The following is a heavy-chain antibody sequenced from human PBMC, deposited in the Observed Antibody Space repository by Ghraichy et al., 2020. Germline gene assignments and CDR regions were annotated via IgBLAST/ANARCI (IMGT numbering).Heavy chain of an antibody. V-gene: IGHV1-2*02. Sequence: ASVKVSCKASGYTFTGYYMHWVRQAPGQGLEWMGWINPNSGGTNYAQKFQGRVTMTRDTSISTAYMELSRLRSDDTAVYYCARHSNYYVPYFDLWGRGTLVTVSS. CDR2: INPNSGGT. J-gene: IGHJ2*01. CDR1: GYTFTGYY. CDR3: ARHSNYYVPYFDL. D-gene: IGHD3-10*02.